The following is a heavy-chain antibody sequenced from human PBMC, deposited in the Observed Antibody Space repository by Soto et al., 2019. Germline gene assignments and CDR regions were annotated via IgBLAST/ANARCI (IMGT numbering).Heavy chain of an antibody. D-gene: IGHD3-10*02. J-gene: IGHJ4*02. CDR3: ASVPPMLRGHFDY. V-gene: IGHV4-39*01. Sequence: SETVSLTCTVSGGSISSSSYYWGWIRQPPGKGLEWIGSIYYSGSTYYNPSLKSRVTISVDTSKNQFSLKLSSVTAADTAVYYCASVPPMLRGHFDYWGQGTLVTVSS. CDR1: GGSISSSSYY. CDR2: IYYSGST.